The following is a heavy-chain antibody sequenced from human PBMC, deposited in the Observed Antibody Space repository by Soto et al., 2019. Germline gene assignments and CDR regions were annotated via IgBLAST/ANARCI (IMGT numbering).Heavy chain of an antibody. CDR2: IYWNDDK. J-gene: IGHJ6*02. V-gene: IGHV2-5*01. CDR1: GFSLSTSGVG. CDR3: AHSEQLVPFDYYYYGMDV. Sequence: QITLKESGPTLVKPTQTLTLTCTFSGFSLSTSGVGVGWIRQPPGKALEWLALIYWNDDKRYSPSLKSRLTITKDTSKNQLVLTMTNMDPVDTATYFCAHSEQLVPFDYYYYGMDVWGQGTTVTVSS. D-gene: IGHD6-13*01.